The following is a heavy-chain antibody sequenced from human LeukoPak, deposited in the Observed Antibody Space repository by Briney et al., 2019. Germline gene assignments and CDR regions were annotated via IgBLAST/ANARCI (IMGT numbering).Heavy chain of an antibody. V-gene: IGHV4-4*02. Sequence: SETLSLTCAVSGGSISSSNWWSWVRQPPGKGLEWIGSIYYSGSTYYNPSLKSRVTISVDTSKNQFSLKLSSVTAADTAVYYCARDLLRVQLWFRHNNWFDPWGQGTLVTVSS. CDR1: GGSISSSNW. D-gene: IGHD5-18*01. J-gene: IGHJ5*02. CDR3: ARDLLRVQLWFRHNNWFDP. CDR2: IYYSGST.